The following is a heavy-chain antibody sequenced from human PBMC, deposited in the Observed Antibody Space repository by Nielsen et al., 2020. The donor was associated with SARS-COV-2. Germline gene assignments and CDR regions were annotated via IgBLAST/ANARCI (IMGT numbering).Heavy chain of an antibody. CDR2: ISAYNGNT. Sequence: ASVKVSCKASGYTFTSYGISWVRQAPGQGLEWMGWISAYNGNTNYAQKLQGRVTMNTDTSTSTAYMELRSLRSDDTAVYYCARDQLGYCSSTSCRAFDYWGQGTLVTVSS. D-gene: IGHD2-2*01. V-gene: IGHV1-18*01. CDR1: GYTFTSYG. CDR3: ARDQLGYCSSTSCRAFDY. J-gene: IGHJ4*02.